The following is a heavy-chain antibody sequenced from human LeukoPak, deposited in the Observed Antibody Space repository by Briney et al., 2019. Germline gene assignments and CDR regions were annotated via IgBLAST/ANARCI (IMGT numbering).Heavy chain of an antibody. D-gene: IGHD3-22*01. CDR3: ATGETNYDSSGYYYNSGY. Sequence: ASVKVSRKVSGYTLTEVSMYWGRHAPGKGLERVGGFDPEDGKNIYAQKSQGRVTMTADTSTDTAYMELRSLRSEDAAVYYCATGETNYDSSGYYYNSGYWGQGTLVTVSS. V-gene: IGHV1-24*01. J-gene: IGHJ4*02. CDR2: FDPEDGKN. CDR1: GYTLTEVS.